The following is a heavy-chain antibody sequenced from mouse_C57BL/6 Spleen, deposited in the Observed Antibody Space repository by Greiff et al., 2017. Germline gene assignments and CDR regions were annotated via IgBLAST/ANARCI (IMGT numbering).Heavy chain of an antibody. CDR1: GYSFTGYY. V-gene: IGHV1-42*01. Sequence: VQLQQSGPELVQPGASVKISCTASGYSFTGYYMNWVKQSPEKSLEWIGEMNPSTGGTTYNQKFKAKATLTVDKSSSTAYMQLKSLTSEDSAVYYCARCGYDGDYWGQGTTLTVSS. CDR2: MNPSTGGT. D-gene: IGHD2-2*01. J-gene: IGHJ2*01. CDR3: ARCGYDGDY.